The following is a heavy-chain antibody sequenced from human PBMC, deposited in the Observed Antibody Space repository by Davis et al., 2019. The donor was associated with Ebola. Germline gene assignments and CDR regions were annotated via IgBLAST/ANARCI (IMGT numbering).Heavy chain of an antibody. CDR2: ISGSGGYT. CDR3: AKGSLYGSRSITAGMDV. CDR1: GFTFTSYS. V-gene: IGHV3-23*01. D-gene: IGHD4-17*01. Sequence: PGGSLRLSCAASGFTFTSYSMTWVRQAPGKGLEWVSGISGSGGYTYYADSVKGRFTFSRDTSMNTLYLQMNSLRAEDTAVYYCAKGSLYGSRSITAGMDVWGQGTTVTVSS. J-gene: IGHJ6*02.